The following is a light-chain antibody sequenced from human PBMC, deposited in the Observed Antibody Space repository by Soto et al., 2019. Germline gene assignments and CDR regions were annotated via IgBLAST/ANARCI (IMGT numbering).Light chain of an antibody. Sequence: QSVLTQPPSVSGAPGQRVTISCTGSSSNIGAGYDVHWYQQLPGRAPKLLIYGNTNRPSGVPDRFSGSKSGTSASLASTGLQAEDDADYYCLSFDSSLSVVFGGGTKLTVL. J-gene: IGLJ2*01. CDR3: LSFDSSLSVV. CDR2: GNT. CDR1: SSNIGAGYD. V-gene: IGLV1-40*01.